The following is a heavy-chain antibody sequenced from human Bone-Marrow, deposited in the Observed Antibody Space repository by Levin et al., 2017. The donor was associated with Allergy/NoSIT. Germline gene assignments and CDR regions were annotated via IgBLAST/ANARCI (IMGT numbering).Heavy chain of an antibody. Sequence: GGSLRLSCAASGFTFRSYAMTWVRQSPGKGLEWVSSIYDVGTPTFYADSVKGRFTISRDNSKNTLYLQMNSLRAEDTAVYHCARDRRITPDWYFDLWGRGTLVTVSS. D-gene: IGHD4-23*01. CDR1: GFTFRSYA. CDR2: IYDVGTPT. J-gene: IGHJ2*01. V-gene: IGHV3-23*03. CDR3: ARDRRITPDWYFDL.